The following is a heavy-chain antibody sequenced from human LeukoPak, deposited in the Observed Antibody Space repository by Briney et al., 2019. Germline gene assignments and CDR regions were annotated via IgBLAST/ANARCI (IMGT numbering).Heavy chain of an antibody. D-gene: IGHD1-1*01. Sequence: GGSLRLSCAASGFTFSSDWMHWVRQASGKGLEWVGRIRSKANSYATAYAASVKGRFTISRDDSKNTAYLQMNSLKTEDTAVYYCTSPYFGTGGHLHDYWGQGTLVTVSS. CDR1: GFTFSSDW. CDR2: IRSKANSYAT. CDR3: TSPYFGTGGHLHDY. V-gene: IGHV3-73*01. J-gene: IGHJ4*02.